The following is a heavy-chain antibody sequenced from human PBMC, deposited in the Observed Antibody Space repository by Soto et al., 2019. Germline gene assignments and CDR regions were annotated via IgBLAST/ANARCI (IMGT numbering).Heavy chain of an antibody. V-gene: IGHV4-59*01. Sequence: TLSLTCTVSGGSISGYYWSWIRQPPGKGLEWIGYIYNTGSASYSPGSANFNPSLKSRVTISQDTSKNQISLKLSSVTAADTAVYYCAKDQCSGSCSGGYNWFDPWGQGTLVTVSS. CDR2: IYNTGSASYSPGSA. CDR1: GGSISGYY. J-gene: IGHJ5*02. CDR3: AKDQCSGSCSGGYNWFDP. D-gene: IGHD2-15*01.